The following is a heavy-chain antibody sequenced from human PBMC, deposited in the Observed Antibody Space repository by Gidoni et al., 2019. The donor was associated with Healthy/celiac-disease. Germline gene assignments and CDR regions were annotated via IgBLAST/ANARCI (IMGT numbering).Heavy chain of an antibody. D-gene: IGHD6-13*01. J-gene: IGHJ2*01. Sequence: EVQLVESGGGLVQPGGSLRLPCAASGFTFSSYEMNWVRQAPGKGLEWVSYISSSGSTIDYADSVKGRFTISRDNAKNSLYLQMNSLRAEDTAVYYCARPIAADYWYFDLWGRGTLVTVSS. CDR1: GFTFSSYE. CDR2: ISSSGSTI. CDR3: ARPIAADYWYFDL. V-gene: IGHV3-48*03.